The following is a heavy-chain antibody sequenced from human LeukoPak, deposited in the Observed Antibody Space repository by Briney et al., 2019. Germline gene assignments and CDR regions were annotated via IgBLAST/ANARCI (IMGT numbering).Heavy chain of an antibody. J-gene: IGHJ4*02. Sequence: GGSQRLSCAASGFTFSSYAMSWVRQAPGKGLEWVSAISGSGGSTYYADSVKGRFTISRDNSKNTLYLQMNSLRAEDTAVYYCAKSDYGDYNYFDYWGQGTLVTVSS. D-gene: IGHD4-17*01. CDR2: ISGSGGST. CDR1: GFTFSSYA. V-gene: IGHV3-23*01. CDR3: AKSDYGDYNYFDY.